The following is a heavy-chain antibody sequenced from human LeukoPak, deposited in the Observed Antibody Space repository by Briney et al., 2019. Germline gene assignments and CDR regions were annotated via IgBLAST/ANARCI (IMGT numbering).Heavy chain of an antibody. J-gene: IGHJ4*02. CDR3: ARDRDMVLFDY. Sequence: SETLSLTCTVSGGSISSYYWSWIRQPPGKGLEWIGYIYYSGSTNYNPSPKSRVTISVDTSKNQFSLKLSSVTAADTAVYYCARDRDMVLFDYWGQGTLVTVSS. CDR1: GGSISSYY. D-gene: IGHD4/OR15-4a*01. CDR2: IYYSGST. V-gene: IGHV4-59*01.